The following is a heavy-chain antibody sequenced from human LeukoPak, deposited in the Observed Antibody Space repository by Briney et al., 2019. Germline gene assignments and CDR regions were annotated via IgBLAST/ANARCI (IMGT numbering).Heavy chain of an antibody. CDR2: INQDGSER. D-gene: IGHD3-10*01. J-gene: IGHJ6*02. Sequence: PGGSLRLSCAASGFTFSSYWMRWVRQAPGKGLEWVANINQDGSERYYVDSVRGRFTISRDNAKNSLYLQMNSLRADDTAVYYCARDPRVWRGYGSGQYNYYVMDVWGQGTTVTVSS. CDR1: GFTFSSYW. V-gene: IGHV3-7*05. CDR3: ARDPRVWRGYGSGQYNYYVMDV.